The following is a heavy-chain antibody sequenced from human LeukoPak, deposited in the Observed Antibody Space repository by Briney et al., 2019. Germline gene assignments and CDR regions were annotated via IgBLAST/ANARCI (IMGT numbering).Heavy chain of an antibody. CDR3: AREETHHVYYGMDV. J-gene: IGHJ6*02. CDR1: GYTFTNYY. V-gene: IGHV1-18*01. CDR2: ISGYNANT. D-gene: IGHD1-14*01. Sequence: ASVKVSCKTSGYTFTNYYISWLRQAPGQGLEWMGWISGYNANTEYAQKFQGRVTMTTDTTTSTAYMELRSLRSDDTAVYYCAREETHHVYYGMDVWGQGTMVTVSS.